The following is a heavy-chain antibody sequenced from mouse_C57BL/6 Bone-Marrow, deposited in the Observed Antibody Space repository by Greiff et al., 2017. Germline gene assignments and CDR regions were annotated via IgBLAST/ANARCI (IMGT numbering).Heavy chain of an antibody. Sequence: QVQLQQSGAELVRPGTSVNVSCKASGYAFTNYLIEWVKQRPGQGLEWIGVINPGSGGTNYNEKFKGKATLTADKSSSTAYMQLSSLTSEDSAVYFCARPEDDGYYKFAYWGQGTLVTVSA. CDR2: INPGSGGT. J-gene: IGHJ3*01. V-gene: IGHV1-54*01. CDR1: GYAFTNYL. D-gene: IGHD2-3*01. CDR3: ARPEDDGYYKFAY.